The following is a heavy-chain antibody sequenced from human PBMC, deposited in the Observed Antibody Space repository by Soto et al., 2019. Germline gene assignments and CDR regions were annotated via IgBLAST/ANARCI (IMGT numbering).Heavy chain of an antibody. CDR3: AREGVQHGSGPYYYYGMDV. CDR2: ISSSSSYI. Sequence: GGSLRVSCAASGFTFSSYSMKWARQAPRKRLKRVSSISSSSSYIYYADSVKGRFTISRDNAKNSLYLQMNSLRAEDTAVYYCAREGVQHGSGPYYYYGMDVWGQGTTVTAP. J-gene: IGHJ6*02. D-gene: IGHD3-10*01. V-gene: IGHV3-21*01. CDR1: GFTFSSYS.